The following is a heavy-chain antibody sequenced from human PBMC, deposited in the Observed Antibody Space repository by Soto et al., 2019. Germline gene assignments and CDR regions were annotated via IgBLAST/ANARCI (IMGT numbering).Heavy chain of an antibody. CDR1: EFILSNAW. Sequence: EVQLVESGGGLVKPGGSLRLSCAASEFILSNAWVNWVRQAPGKGLEWVGRIKTTSEGGTTDFAASVKGRFALSRDDSRCTLYLQMNSLQTEDTAVYYCATGAGRPAEHFDYWGQGALVTVSS. CDR3: ATGAGRPAEHFDY. CDR2: IKTTSEGGTT. V-gene: IGHV3-15*01. D-gene: IGHD3-10*01. J-gene: IGHJ4*02.